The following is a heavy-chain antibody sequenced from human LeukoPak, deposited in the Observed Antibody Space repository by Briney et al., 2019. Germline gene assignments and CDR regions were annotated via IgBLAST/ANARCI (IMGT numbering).Heavy chain of an antibody. CDR1: GGSISSSNYY. Sequence: PSETLSLTCTVSGGSISSSNYYWGWIRQPPGKGLEWIGSIYYSGSTYYNPSLKSRVTISVDTSKNQFSLKLSSVTAADTAVYYCARDGSIAATGYWGQGTLVTVSS. D-gene: IGHD6-6*01. CDR3: ARDGSIAATGY. J-gene: IGHJ4*02. CDR2: IYYSGST. V-gene: IGHV4-39*07.